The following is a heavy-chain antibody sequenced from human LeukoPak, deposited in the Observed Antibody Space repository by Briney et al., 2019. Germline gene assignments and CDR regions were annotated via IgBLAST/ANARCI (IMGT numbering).Heavy chain of an antibody. Sequence: GGSLRLSCAASGFTFSSYSMNWVRQAPGKGLEWVSSISSSSSYTYYADSLKGRFTISRDNSKNTVYLQMNSLRAEDTAVYYCAKEGSGSLVSDRWGQGTLVTVSS. CDR1: GFTFSSYS. D-gene: IGHD3-10*01. V-gene: IGHV3-21*04. CDR3: AKEGSGSLVSDR. CDR2: ISSSSSYT. J-gene: IGHJ5*02.